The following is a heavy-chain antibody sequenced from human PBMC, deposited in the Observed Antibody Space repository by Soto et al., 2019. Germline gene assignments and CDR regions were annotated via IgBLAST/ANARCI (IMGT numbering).Heavy chain of an antibody. CDR1: AGSLSPNY. V-gene: IGHV4-59*08. J-gene: IGHJ1*01. CDR3: ARLGAFYQAMDS. Sequence: QVQLQESGPALVKPSETLSLTCTVSAGSLSPNYWSWIRQPPGQGLEWLVYIYYAGTTTYTPSLQSRVSISLDTSKNEVSLKLTSVTAADTAVYFCARLGAFYQAMDSWGQGTLVTVSS. D-gene: IGHD2-2*01. CDR2: IYYAGTT.